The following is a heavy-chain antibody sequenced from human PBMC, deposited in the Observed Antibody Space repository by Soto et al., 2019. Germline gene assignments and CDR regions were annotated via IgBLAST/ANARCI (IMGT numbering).Heavy chain of an antibody. CDR3: ARDREPDYGDLLGYYYGMDV. CDR1: GFTFSSYS. J-gene: IGHJ6*02. CDR2: ISSSSSTI. D-gene: IGHD4-17*01. Sequence: EVQLVESGGGSVQPGGSLRLSCAASGFTFSSYSINWVRQAPGKGLEWVSYISSSSSTIYYADSVKSRFTISRDNAKNSLYLQMNSLRDEDTAVYYCARDREPDYGDLLGYYYGMDVWGQGTTVTVSS. V-gene: IGHV3-48*02.